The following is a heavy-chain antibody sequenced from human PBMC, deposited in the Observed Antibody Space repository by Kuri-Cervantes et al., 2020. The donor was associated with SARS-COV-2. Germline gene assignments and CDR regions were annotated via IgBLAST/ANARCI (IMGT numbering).Heavy chain of an antibody. CDR3: ARGGYRAFDI. Sequence: ASVKVSCKASGYTFSSYGVSWVRQAPGQGLEWMGWISGYNGKTEYTQKFQGRVTMTTDISTSTAYMELRSLRSDDTAVYYCARGGYRAFDIWGLGTMVTVSS. D-gene: IGHD5-12*01. CDR1: GYTFSSYG. J-gene: IGHJ3*02. CDR2: ISGYNGKT. V-gene: IGHV1-18*01.